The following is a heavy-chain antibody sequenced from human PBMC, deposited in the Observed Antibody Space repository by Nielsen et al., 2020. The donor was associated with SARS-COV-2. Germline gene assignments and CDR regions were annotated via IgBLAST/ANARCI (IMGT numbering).Heavy chain of an antibody. V-gene: IGHV1-2*06. CDR2: INPNSGGT. D-gene: IGHD5-18*01. J-gene: IGHJ4*02. Sequence: WVRQAPGQGLEWMGRINPNSGGTNYAQKFQGRVTMTRDTSISTAYMELSRLGSDDTAVYYCARLSGGVQLWLTSPLFDYWGQGTLVTVSS. CDR3: ARLSGGVQLWLTSPLFDY.